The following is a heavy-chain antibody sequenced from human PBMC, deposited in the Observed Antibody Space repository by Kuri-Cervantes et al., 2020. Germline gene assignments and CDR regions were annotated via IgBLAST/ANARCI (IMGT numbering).Heavy chain of an antibody. Sequence: ASVKVSCKASGYTFTSYGISWVRQAPGQGLEWMGWISAYNGNTNYAQKLQGRVTMTTDTSTSTAYMELRSLRSDDTAVYYCARLFSAAGVFYYYGMDVWGQGTTVTVSS. CDR3: ARLFSAAGVFYYYGMDV. CDR1: GYTFTSYG. V-gene: IGHV1-18*01. CDR2: ISAYNGNT. D-gene: IGHD6-25*01. J-gene: IGHJ6*02.